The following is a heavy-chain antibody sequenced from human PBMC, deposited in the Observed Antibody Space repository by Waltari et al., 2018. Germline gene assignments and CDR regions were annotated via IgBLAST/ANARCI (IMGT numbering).Heavy chain of an antibody. CDR3: ARVQYSSSWYLTSYYYGMDV. CDR1: GFTFSSYW. D-gene: IGHD6-13*01. Sequence: EVQLVESGGGLVQPGGSLRLSCAASGFTFSSYWMSWVGQAPGKGLEWVANIKQDGSEKYYVDSVKGRFTISRDNAKNSLYLQMNSLRAEDTAVYYCARVQYSSSWYLTSYYYGMDVWGQGTTVTVSS. CDR2: IKQDGSEK. V-gene: IGHV3-7*04. J-gene: IGHJ6*02.